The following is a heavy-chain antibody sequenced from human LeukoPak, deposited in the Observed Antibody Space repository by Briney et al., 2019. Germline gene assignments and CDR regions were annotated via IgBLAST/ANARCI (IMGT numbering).Heavy chain of an antibody. Sequence: PGGSLRLSCAASGFTFGSYWMTWVRQAPGKGLEWVANIKQDGSEKNYVDSVKGRFTISRDNAKNSLDLQMSSLRAEDTAIYYCARGCSSPSCSGWFDPWGQGTLVTVSS. CDR1: GFTFGSYW. D-gene: IGHD2-2*01. CDR3: ARGCSSPSCSGWFDP. J-gene: IGHJ5*02. CDR2: IKQDGSEK. V-gene: IGHV3-7*01.